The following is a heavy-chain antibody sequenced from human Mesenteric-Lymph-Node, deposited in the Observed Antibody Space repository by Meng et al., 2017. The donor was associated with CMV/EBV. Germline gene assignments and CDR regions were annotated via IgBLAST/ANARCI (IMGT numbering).Heavy chain of an antibody. CDR3: ARDHDYLNYFDY. Sequence: GESLKISCAASGFTFSRFAMHWVRQAPGKGLGWVAVISYDADNEYYADSVKGRFTISRDNSKNTLYLQMNSLRAEDTAVYYCARDHDYLNYFDYWGQGTLVTVSS. CDR2: ISYDADNE. D-gene: IGHD3-16*01. V-gene: IGHV3-30*14. CDR1: GFTFSRFA. J-gene: IGHJ4*02.